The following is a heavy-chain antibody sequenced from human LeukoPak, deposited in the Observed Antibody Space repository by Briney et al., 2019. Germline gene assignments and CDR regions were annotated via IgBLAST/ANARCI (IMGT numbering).Heavy chain of an antibody. CDR3: VHDNWYGSQSFWFDP. Sequence: SGPTLVKPTQTLTLTCTLSGISLTTSGVGVGWIRQPPGGALEWLALIYWDDEKLYSPSLKTRLTTTKDPSKNQVVLTMTNMDPVDTGTYFCVHDNWYGSQSFWFDPWGQGTLVTVSS. CDR1: GISLTTSGVG. D-gene: IGHD1-20*01. CDR2: IYWDDEK. V-gene: IGHV2-5*02. J-gene: IGHJ5*02.